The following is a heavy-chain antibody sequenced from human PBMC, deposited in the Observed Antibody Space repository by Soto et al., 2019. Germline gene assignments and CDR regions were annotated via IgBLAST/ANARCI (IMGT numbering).Heavy chain of an antibody. Sequence: QVQLQESGPGLVKPSQTLSLTCTVSGGSISSGGYYWSWIRQHPGKGLEWIGYIYYSGSTYYNPSLKSRVTLSVDPSKNQFSLKLSSVTAADTAVYYCARGYDSSGPGSYYYYGMDVWGQGTTVTVSS. J-gene: IGHJ6*02. CDR3: ARGYDSSGPGSYYYYGMDV. D-gene: IGHD3-22*01. V-gene: IGHV4-31*03. CDR1: GGSISSGGYY. CDR2: IYYSGST.